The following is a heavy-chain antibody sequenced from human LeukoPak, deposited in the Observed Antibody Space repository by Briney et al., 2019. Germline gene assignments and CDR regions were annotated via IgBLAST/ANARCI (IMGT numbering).Heavy chain of an antibody. J-gene: IGHJ6*02. D-gene: IGHD1-26*01. Sequence: SQTLSLTCAVSGGSISSGGYSWSWIRQPPGKGLEWIGYIYHSGSTYYNPSLKSRVTISVDRSKNQFSLKLSSVTAADTAVYYCARAQGATPPDVWGQGTTVTVSS. CDR1: GGSISSGGYS. CDR2: IYHSGST. CDR3: ARAQGATPPDV. V-gene: IGHV4-30-2*01.